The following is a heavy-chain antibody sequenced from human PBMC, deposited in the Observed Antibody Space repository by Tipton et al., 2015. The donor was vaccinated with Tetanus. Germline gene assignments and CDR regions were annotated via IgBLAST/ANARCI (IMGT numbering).Heavy chain of an antibody. V-gene: IGHV3-53*01. CDR2: IYSGGST. CDR3: ARDSVGGHLAY. CDR1: GIIFSNHW. Sequence: GSLRLSCAASGIIFSNHWMTWVRQAPGKGLEWVSVIYSGGSTYYADSVKGRFTISRDNSKNTLYLQMNSLRAEDTAVYYCARDSVGGHLAYWGQGTLVTVSS. J-gene: IGHJ4*02. D-gene: IGHD4-23*01.